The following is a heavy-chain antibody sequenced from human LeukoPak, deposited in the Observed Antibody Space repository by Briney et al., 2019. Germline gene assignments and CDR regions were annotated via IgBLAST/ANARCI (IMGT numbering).Heavy chain of an antibody. D-gene: IGHD3-10*01. CDR2: IYYSGST. CDR1: GGSFSGYY. CDR3: AKYYYGSGSMDV. J-gene: IGHJ6*04. Sequence: SETLSLTCAVYGGSFSGYYWSWIRQPPGKGLEWIGSIYYSGSTYYNPSLKSRVTISVDTSKNQFSLKLSSVTAADTAVYYCAKYYYGSGSMDVWGKGTTVTVSS. V-gene: IGHV4-34*01.